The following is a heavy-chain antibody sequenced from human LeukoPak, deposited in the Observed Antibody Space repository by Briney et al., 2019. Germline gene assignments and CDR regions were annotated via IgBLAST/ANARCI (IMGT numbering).Heavy chain of an antibody. V-gene: IGHV2-5*05. D-gene: IGHD2-2*01. Sequence: SGPTLVKPTQALTLTCSFSGFSLRFSGVGVGWVRQRPGKALEWLAVIYWDNEKNYGPSLSGRLTITKAVSKDQVVLTMTNADPLDTATYYCAHRPTAQYASRVIEHWGPGILVTVSS. CDR3: AHRPTAQYASRVIEH. CDR1: GFSLRFSGVG. CDR2: IYWDNEK. J-gene: IGHJ1*01.